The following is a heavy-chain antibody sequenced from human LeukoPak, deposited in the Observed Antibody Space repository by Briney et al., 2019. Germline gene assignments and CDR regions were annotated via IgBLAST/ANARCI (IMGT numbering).Heavy chain of an antibody. CDR2: ISSSSSTI. J-gene: IGHJ4*02. CDR3: ARYGPTDVLMVYAFDY. D-gene: IGHD2-8*01. CDR1: GFTFSSYS. Sequence: GGSLRLSCAASGFTFSSYSMNWVRQAPGKGLEWVSYISSSSSTIYYADSVKVRFTISRDNAKNSLYLQMNSLRAEDTAVYYCARYGPTDVLMVYAFDYWGQGTLVTVSS. V-gene: IGHV3-48*04.